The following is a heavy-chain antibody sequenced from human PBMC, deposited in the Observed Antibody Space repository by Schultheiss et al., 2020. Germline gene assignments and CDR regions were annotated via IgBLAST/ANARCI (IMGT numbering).Heavy chain of an antibody. CDR2: ISSSSSTI. J-gene: IGHJ6*02. CDR1: GFTFSSYS. V-gene: IGHV3-48*01. D-gene: IGHD3-10*01. CDR3: ASSESFYGSGSGGMDV. Sequence: GESLKISCAASGFTFSSYSMNWVRQAPGKGLEWVSYISSSSSTIYYADSVKGRFTISRDNAKNSLYLQMNSLRAEDTAVYYCASSESFYGSGSGGMDVWGQGTTVTVAS.